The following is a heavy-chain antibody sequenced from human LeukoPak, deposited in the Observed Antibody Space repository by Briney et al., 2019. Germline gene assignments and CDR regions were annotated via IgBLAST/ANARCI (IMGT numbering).Heavy chain of an antibody. J-gene: IGHJ6*03. CDR1: GFTVSSNY. Sequence: GSLRLSCAASGFTVSSNYMSWVRQPPGKGLQWIGSIYYKGSTYYNPSLKSRVIISVDTSKNQFSLKLSSVTAADTAVYYCARHKMVRGIGYYYYMDVWGKGTTVTISS. CDR2: IYYKGST. V-gene: IGHV4-39*01. D-gene: IGHD3-10*01. CDR3: ARHKMVRGIGYYYYMDV.